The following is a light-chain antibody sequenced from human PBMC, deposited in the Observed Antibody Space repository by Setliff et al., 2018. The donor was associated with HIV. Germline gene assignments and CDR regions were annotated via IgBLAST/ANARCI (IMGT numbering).Light chain of an antibody. CDR3: ISYSTSSPPSV. CDR1: TNDVGAYNY. Sequence: QSALTQPASVSGSPGQSIAISCTGTTNDVGAYNYVSWYQPHPGKAPKLIIYGVTHRPSGVSARFSGSKSGVTASLTISGLQTEDEADYYCISYSTSSPPSVFGTGTNVTVL. J-gene: IGLJ1*01. V-gene: IGLV2-14*03. CDR2: GVT.